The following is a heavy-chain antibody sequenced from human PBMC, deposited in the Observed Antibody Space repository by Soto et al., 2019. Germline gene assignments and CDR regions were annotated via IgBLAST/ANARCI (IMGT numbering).Heavy chain of an antibody. V-gene: IGHV3-53*01. J-gene: IGHJ4*02. D-gene: IGHD2-2*01. CDR2: IYSGGST. CDR3: ARALYLGYCISTSCYDYYFDY. Sequence: PGGSLRLSCAASGFTVSSNYMSWVRQAPGKGLECVSVIYSGGSTYYADSVKGRFTISRDNSKNTLYLQMNSLRAEDTAVYYCARALYLGYCISTSCYDYYFDYWGQGTLVTVSS. CDR1: GFTVSSNY.